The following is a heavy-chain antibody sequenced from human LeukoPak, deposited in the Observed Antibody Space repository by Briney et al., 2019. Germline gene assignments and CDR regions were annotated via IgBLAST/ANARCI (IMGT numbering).Heavy chain of an antibody. CDR2: ISSSSSYI. J-gene: IGHJ4*02. CDR1: GFTFSSYS. D-gene: IGHD2-2*01. Sequence: GGSLRLSCAASGFTFSSYSMNWFRQAPEKGLEWVSSISSSSSYIYYADSVKGRFTISRDNAKNSLYLHMNSLTAEDTAVYYCVRDSVSRYCDYWGQGIRVTVSS. V-gene: IGHV3-21*01. CDR3: VRDSVSRYCDY.